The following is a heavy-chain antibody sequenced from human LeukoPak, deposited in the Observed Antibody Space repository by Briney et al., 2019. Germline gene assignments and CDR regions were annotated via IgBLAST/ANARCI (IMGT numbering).Heavy chain of an antibody. V-gene: IGHV1-69*05. CDR3: ARVDTFGY. Sequence: SVTVSCTASGGTFSNYAINWVRQAPGQGLEWMGGIIPLFGTANYAQKFQGRVTITRDTSASTAYMKLSSLRSEDTAVYYCARVDTFGYWGQGTLVTVSS. CDR1: GGTFSNYA. CDR2: IIPLFGTA. J-gene: IGHJ4*02. D-gene: IGHD5-18*01.